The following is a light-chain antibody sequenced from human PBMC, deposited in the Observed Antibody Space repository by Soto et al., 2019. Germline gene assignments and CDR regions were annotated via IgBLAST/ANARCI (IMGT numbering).Light chain of an antibody. CDR3: AAWDDSLSGWV. Sequence: QSVLTQPPSASGTPGQRVTISCSGSRSSIGGNSVYWYQQLPGTAPKLLISYNDQRPSGVPARFSGSKSGTSASLAISGLRSEDEADYYCAAWDDSLSGWVFGGGTKLTVL. J-gene: IGLJ3*02. CDR2: YND. V-gene: IGLV1-47*02. CDR1: RSSIGGNS.